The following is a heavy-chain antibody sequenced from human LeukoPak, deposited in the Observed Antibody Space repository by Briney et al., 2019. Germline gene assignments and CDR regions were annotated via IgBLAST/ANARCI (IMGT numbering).Heavy chain of an antibody. Sequence: ASVNVSCKASGYPFTTYHVHWLRQAPGQGPEWMGIINPSGGSTSYAQKFQGRITMTRDTSMTTVYMELSTLRSEDAAVYYCARGPRGGDGLYYFDFWGQGTLVTVSS. CDR3: ARGPRGGDGLYYFDF. D-gene: IGHD2-21*02. CDR1: GYPFTTYH. V-gene: IGHV1-46*01. CDR2: INPSGGST. J-gene: IGHJ4*02.